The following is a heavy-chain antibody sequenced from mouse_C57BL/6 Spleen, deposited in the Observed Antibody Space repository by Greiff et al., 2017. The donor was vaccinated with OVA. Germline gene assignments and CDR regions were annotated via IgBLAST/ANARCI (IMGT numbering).Heavy chain of an antibody. Sequence: EVQLQQSGPELVKPGASVNLSYNSSGYSFTDYNMNWVKQSNGKSLEWIGVINPNYGTTSYNQKFKGKATLTVDQSSSTAYMQHNILTSEDSAVYYCAGGYYDYDAAWFAYWGQGTLVTVSA. CDR2: INPNYGTT. CDR1: GYSFTDYN. D-gene: IGHD2-4*01. V-gene: IGHV1-39*01. J-gene: IGHJ3*01. CDR3: AGGYYDYDAAWFAY.